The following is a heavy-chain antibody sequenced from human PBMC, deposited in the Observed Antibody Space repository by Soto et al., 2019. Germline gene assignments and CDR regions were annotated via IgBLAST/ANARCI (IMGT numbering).Heavy chain of an antibody. CDR3: ADRGGFDF. CDR2: ISGSGDYR. Sequence: EGQLLQSGGGLVQPGGSLRVSCAASGFTFSSSGMSWVRQAPGKGLEWVSSISGSGDYRYYADSVKGRFTISRDNTKKTQYQQISRRADEAAAVYYCADRGGFDFWGQGTMVAVSS. J-gene: IGHJ3*01. V-gene: IGHV3-23*01. CDR1: GFTFSSSG. D-gene: IGHD3-10*01.